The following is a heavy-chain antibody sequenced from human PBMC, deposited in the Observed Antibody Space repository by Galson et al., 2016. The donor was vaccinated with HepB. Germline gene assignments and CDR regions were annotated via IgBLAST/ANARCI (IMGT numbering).Heavy chain of an antibody. V-gene: IGHV3-48*01. CDR3: ARGDVVGAESFDY. J-gene: IGHJ4*02. CDR1: GFRFSIYN. CDR2: IGSSGNTI. Sequence: SLRLSCAASGFRFSIYNMNWVCQAPGKGLEWISYIGSSGNTIHYADSVRGRFTISRDTAKNSLFLQMDSLRAEDTAFYYCARGDVVGAESFDYWGRGTLVTVSS. D-gene: IGHD1-26*01.